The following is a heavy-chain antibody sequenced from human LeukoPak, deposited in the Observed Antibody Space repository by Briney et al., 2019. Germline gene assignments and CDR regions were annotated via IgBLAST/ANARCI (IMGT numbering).Heavy chain of an antibody. CDR1: GFTFSSYS. V-gene: IGHV3-21*01. CDR3: AREKGAVAPDY. CDR2: ISSSSNYI. D-gene: IGHD6-19*01. Sequence: AGGSLRLSCAASGFTFSSYSLNWVRQAPGKGLEWVSFISSSSNYIYYADSVKGRFTISRDNAKNSLYLQMNSLRAEDTAVYYCAREKGAVAPDYWGQGTLVTVSS. J-gene: IGHJ4*02.